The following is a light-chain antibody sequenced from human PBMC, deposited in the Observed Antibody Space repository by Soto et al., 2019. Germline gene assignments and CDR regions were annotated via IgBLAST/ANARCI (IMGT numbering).Light chain of an antibody. V-gene: IGLV1-40*01. CDR1: SSNIGADYD. J-gene: IGLJ3*02. CDR3: QSFDSSLSGWV. Sequence: QSVLTQPPSVSGAPGQRVTISCTGSSSNIGADYDVHWYQHLPGTAPKLLVSGDTNRPSGVPDRFSGSKSGTSASLAITGLRAEDEADYYCQSFDSSLSGWVFGGGTKLTV. CDR2: GDT.